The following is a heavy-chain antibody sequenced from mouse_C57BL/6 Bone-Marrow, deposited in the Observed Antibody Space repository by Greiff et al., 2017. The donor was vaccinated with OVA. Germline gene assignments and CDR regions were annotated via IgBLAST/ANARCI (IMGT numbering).Heavy chain of an antibody. CDR3: ARDPTTYAMDY. Sequence: VQLQQSGPELVKPGASVKISCKASGYTFTDYYMNWVKQSHGKSLEWIGDINPNNGGTSYNQKFKGKATLTVDKSSSTAYMELRSLTSEDSAVYYCARDPTTYAMDYWGQGTSVTVSS. CDR1: GYTFTDYY. CDR2: INPNNGGT. D-gene: IGHD1-1*01. J-gene: IGHJ4*01. V-gene: IGHV1-26*01.